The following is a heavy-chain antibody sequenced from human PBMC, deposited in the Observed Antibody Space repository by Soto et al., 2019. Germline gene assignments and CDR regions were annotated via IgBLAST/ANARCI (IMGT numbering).Heavy chain of an antibody. CDR3: ARGGSSDWQVAFDF. CDR2: VNHNGRN. J-gene: IGHJ3*01. V-gene: IGHV4-34*01. Sequence: SATLSLTCDVYGGSFTGYFWNWIRQSPGKGLEWIGKVNHNGRNNYNPSLKSRVTISLDMSKNQISLKLTSVTAADTAVYYCARGGSSDWQVAFDFWGQGTMVTVSS. CDR1: GGSFTGYF. D-gene: IGHD6-19*01.